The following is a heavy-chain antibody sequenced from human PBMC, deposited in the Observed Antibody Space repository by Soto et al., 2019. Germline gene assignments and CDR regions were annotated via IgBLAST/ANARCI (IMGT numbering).Heavy chain of an antibody. CDR2: IYYTGTT. J-gene: IGHJ4*02. D-gene: IGHD2-2*01. CDR1: NDSVLTSIYY. Sequence: SETLSLTCTVSNDSVLTSIYYWAWIRQPPGKGLEWIGTIYYTGTTYYNPSLQSRVTISIDTSKNQFSLNLNSVTAADTAVYYCARNWNLALVPAAYFDSWGQGTMVTVSS. CDR3: ARNWNLALVPAAYFDS. V-gene: IGHV4-39*01.